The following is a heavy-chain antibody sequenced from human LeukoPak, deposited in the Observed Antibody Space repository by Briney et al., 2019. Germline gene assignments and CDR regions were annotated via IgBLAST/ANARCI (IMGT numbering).Heavy chain of an antibody. Sequence: GGSLRLSCAASGFTFSTYTMNWVRQAPGKGLEWVASITSTSSYIYYADSVKGRFTMSRDNAKSSLYLQMNSLRAEDTAVYYCARDAGGYNSDYWGQGTLVTVSS. J-gene: IGHJ4*02. CDR3: ARDAGGYNSDY. D-gene: IGHD5-24*01. CDR1: GFTFSTYT. V-gene: IGHV3-21*01. CDR2: ITSTSSYI.